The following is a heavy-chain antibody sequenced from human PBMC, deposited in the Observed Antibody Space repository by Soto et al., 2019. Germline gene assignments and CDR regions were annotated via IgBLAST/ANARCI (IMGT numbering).Heavy chain of an antibody. J-gene: IGHJ6*02. Sequence: GGSLRLSCAASGFTFSNAWMNWVRQAPGKGLEWVGRIKSKTDGGTTDYAAPVKGRFTISRDDSKNTLYLQMNSLKTEDTAVYYCTTRWLRHPSPRGYYYYGMDVWGQGTTVTVSS. D-gene: IGHD5-12*01. CDR3: TTRWLRHPSPRGYYYYGMDV. V-gene: IGHV3-15*07. CDR1: GFTFSNAW. CDR2: IKSKTDGGTT.